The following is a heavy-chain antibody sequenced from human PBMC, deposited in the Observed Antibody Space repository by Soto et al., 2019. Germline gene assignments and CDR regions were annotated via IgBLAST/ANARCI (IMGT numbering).Heavy chain of an antibody. CDR3: AKDKGKRYFDY. J-gene: IGHJ4*02. CDR2: ISDDGNIK. Sequence: GSLRLACAASGLTFNRAWMHWVRQAPGKGLEWVALISDDGNIKYYADSVEGRFTISRENSKDTLYLQMNSMRVEYTAVYYCAKDKGKRYFDYWGQGILVTVSS. V-gene: IGHV3-30*18. CDR1: GLTFNRAW.